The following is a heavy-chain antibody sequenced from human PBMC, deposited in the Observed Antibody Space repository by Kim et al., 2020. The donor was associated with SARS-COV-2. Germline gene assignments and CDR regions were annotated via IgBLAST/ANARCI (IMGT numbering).Heavy chain of an antibody. CDR2: ISYDGSNK. CDR1: GFTFSSYA. CDR3: ARDVNSNSYYYYGMDV. V-gene: IGHV3-30-3*01. J-gene: IGHJ6*02. Sequence: GGSLRLSCAASGFTFSSYAMHWVRQAPGKGLEWVAVISYDGSNKYYADSVKGRFTISRDNSKNTLYLQMNSLRAEDTAVYYCARDVNSNSYYYYGMDVWGQGTTVTVSS. D-gene: IGHD4-4*01.